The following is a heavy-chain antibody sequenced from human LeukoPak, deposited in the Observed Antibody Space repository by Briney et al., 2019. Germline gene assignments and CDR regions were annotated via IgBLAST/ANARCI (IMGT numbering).Heavy chain of an antibody. CDR2: IKSKTNGGTA. CDR1: GFTFSNAW. CDR3: TKFDYAAFEY. V-gene: IGHV3-15*01. Sequence: GGSLRLSCAGSGFTFSNAWMSWVRQAPGKGLEWVGRIKSKTNGGTADYAAPVKGRFTISRDDSNNTLYLQMNSLKPEDTAVYYCTKFDYAAFEYWGQGALVTVSS. D-gene: IGHD4-17*01. J-gene: IGHJ4*02.